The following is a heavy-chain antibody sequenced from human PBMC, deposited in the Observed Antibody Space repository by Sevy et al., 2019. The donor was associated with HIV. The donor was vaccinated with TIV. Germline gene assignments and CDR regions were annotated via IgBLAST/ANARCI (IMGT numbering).Heavy chain of an antibody. CDR3: ATLHYGMDV. D-gene: IGHD3-16*02. Sequence: GGSLRLSCAASGFTFSSYSMNWVRQAPGKGLEWVSYISSSSSTMYYADSVKGRFTISRDNAKNSLYLQMNSLRAEDTAVYYCATLHYGMDVWGQGTTVTVSS. V-gene: IGHV3-48*01. CDR2: ISSSSSTM. J-gene: IGHJ6*02. CDR1: GFTFSSYS.